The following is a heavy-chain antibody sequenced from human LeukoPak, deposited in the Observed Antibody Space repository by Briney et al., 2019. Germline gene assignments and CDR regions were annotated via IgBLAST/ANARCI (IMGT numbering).Heavy chain of an antibody. CDR1: GFTVSSNY. V-gene: IGHV3-53*01. D-gene: IGHD5-18*01. J-gene: IGHJ3*02. Sequence: GGSLRLSCTASGFTVSSNYMSWVRQAPGKGLEWVSVIYSGGSTYYADSVKGRFTISRDNSKNTLYLQMNSLRAEDTAVYYCARDGGYSYGRELDAFDIWGQGTMVTVSS. CDR3: ARDGGYSYGRELDAFDI. CDR2: IYSGGST.